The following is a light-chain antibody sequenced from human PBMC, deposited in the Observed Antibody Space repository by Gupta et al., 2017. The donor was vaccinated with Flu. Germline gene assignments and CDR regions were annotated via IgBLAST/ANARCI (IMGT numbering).Light chain of an antibody. CDR2: EAS. Sequence: VVLTQSPATLSLSPGERATLSCRASHSIDTYLAWYQQKPGQGPRLLIYEASNRATGIPARFSGSGSGTDFTLTISSLEPEDFAVYYCQQRGNWPLTFGGGTKVEI. V-gene: IGKV3-11*01. CDR1: HSIDTY. CDR3: QQRGNWPLT. J-gene: IGKJ4*01.